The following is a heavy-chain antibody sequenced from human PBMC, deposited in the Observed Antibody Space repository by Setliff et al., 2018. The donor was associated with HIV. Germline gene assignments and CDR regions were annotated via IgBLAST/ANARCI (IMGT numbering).Heavy chain of an antibody. CDR3: ARGSRNYYGSGALDY. J-gene: IGHJ4*02. V-gene: IGHV4-39*07. Sequence: PSETLSLTCSVSGGSISSSNYYGGWIRQPPGKGLEWIGSFYQSGSIYYNPSLQSRVTISVDSSKNQFSLKLSSVTAADTAVYHCARGSRNYYGSGALDYWGQGTLVTVSS. D-gene: IGHD3-10*01. CDR1: GGSISSSNYY. CDR2: FYQSGSI.